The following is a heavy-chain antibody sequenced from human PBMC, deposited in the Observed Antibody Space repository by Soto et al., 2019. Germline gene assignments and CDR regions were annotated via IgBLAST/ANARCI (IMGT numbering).Heavy chain of an antibody. V-gene: IGHV3-33*01. D-gene: IGHD2-2*02. J-gene: IGHJ6*02. CDR2: IWYDGSNK. CDR1: GFTFSSYG. Sequence: GGSVRLSCAASGFTFSSYGMHWVRQAPGKGLEWVAVIWYDGSNKYYADSVKGRFTISRDNSKNTLYLQMNSLRAEDTAVYYCARDPYIVVVPAAIPPDYYYGMDVWGQGTTVTVSS. CDR3: ARDPYIVVVPAAIPPDYYYGMDV.